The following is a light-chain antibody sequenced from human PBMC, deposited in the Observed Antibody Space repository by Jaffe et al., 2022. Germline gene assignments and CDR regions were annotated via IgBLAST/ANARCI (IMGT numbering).Light chain of an antibody. CDR1: SSDVGGYNY. CDR3: CSYAGSYNHYV. V-gene: IGLV2-11*01. CDR2: DVT. J-gene: IGLJ1*01. Sequence: QSALTQPRSVSGSPGQSVTISCTGTSSDVGGYNYVSWYQQHPGKAPKLMIYDVTERPSGVPGRFSGSKSGITASLTISGLQAEDEADYYCCSYAGSYNHYVFGSGTKVTVL.